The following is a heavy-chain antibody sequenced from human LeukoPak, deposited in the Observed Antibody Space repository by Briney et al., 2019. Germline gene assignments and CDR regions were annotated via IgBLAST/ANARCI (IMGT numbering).Heavy chain of an antibody. J-gene: IGHJ4*02. CDR1: GFTFSDHY. D-gene: IGHD4-23*01. CDR2: ISSSGTTI. Sequence: NPGGSLRLSCAASGFTFSDHYMSRIRQTPGKGLEWVSYISSSGTTIYYADSVKGRFTISRDNAKNSLYLQMNSLRAEDTAVYYCARGVTTVENWGQGTLVTVSS. CDR3: ARGVTTVEN. V-gene: IGHV3-11*04.